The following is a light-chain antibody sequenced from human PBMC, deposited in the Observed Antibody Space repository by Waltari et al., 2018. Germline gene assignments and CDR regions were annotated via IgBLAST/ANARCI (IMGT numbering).Light chain of an antibody. V-gene: IGKV1-5*03. CDR2: KAS. CDR1: QSVNSW. CDR3: QQYSSFPWT. J-gene: IGKJ1*01. Sequence: DIQMTQSPSTLSASVGDRVTITCRASQSVNSWLAWHQQKPGKAPNLLIYKASVLENGVPSRFSGSGSATDFTLTISSLQPDEFATYYCQQYSSFPWTFGQGTKVEIK.